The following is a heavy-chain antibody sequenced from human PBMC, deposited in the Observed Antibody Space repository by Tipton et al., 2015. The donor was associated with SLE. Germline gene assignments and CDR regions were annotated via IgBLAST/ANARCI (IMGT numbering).Heavy chain of an antibody. Sequence: TLSLTCNVSGFSISSGYYWGWFRQSPGKGLEWIGSISYTGSTFYSPSLKSRVTISLDTSKNQFSLTLSSVTAADTAVYLCARNGNCSGGHCVRALFDIWGLGTMVTVSS. D-gene: IGHD2-15*01. CDR2: ISYTGST. J-gene: IGHJ3*02. CDR1: GFSISSGYY. CDR3: ARNGNCSGGHCVRALFDI. V-gene: IGHV4-38-2*02.